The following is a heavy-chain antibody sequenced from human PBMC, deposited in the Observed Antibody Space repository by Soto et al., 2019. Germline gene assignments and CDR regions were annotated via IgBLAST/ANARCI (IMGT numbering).Heavy chain of an antibody. D-gene: IGHD3-3*01. CDR1: GVTFSSYG. J-gene: IGHJ6*03. Sequence: GGXMKLACAASGVTFSSYGMHWVRQAPGKGLEWVAVISYDGSNKYYADSVKGRFTISRDNSKNTLYLQMNSLRAEDTAVYYCAKDGXTIFGVVKHNYYMDVWGKGTTVTVSS. CDR2: ISYDGSNK. CDR3: AKDGXTIFGVVKHNYYMDV. V-gene: IGHV3-30*18.